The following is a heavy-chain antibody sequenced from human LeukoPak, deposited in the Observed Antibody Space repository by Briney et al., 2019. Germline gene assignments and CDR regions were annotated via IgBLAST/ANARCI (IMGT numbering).Heavy chain of an antibody. CDR1: GYTFTGYY. CDR2: INPSGGST. D-gene: IGHD2/OR15-2a*01. Sequence: ASVKVSCKASGYTFTGYYMHWVRQAPGQGLEWMGIINPSGGSTSYTQKFQGRVTMTRDTSTTTVYMELSSLRSQDTAVYYCARHKEVGDYYYLDYWGQGTLVTVSS. V-gene: IGHV1-46*01. CDR3: ARHKEVGDYYYLDY. J-gene: IGHJ4*02.